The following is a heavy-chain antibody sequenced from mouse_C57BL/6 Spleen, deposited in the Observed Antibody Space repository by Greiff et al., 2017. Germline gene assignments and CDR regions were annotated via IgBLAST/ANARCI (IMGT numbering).Heavy chain of an antibody. Sequence: QVQLQQPGAELVKPGASVKMSCKASGYTFTSYWIPWVKQRPGQGLEWIGDIYPGSGSINYNEKFKSKATLTVDTSSSTAYMQLSSLTSEDSAVYYGSRSLYYGSSPYYFDYWGQGTTLTVSS. CDR3: SRSLYYGSSPYYFDY. CDR1: GYTFTSYW. J-gene: IGHJ2*01. CDR2: IYPGSGSI. D-gene: IGHD1-1*01. V-gene: IGHV1-55*01.